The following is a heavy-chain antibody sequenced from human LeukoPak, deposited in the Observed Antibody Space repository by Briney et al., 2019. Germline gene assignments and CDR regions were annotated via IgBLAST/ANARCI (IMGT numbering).Heavy chain of an antibody. CDR3: AKDSVAAAGFYLDY. CDR2: ITAGGTNT. V-gene: IGHV3-23*01. CDR1: GFTFSDYA. Sequence: PGGSLRLSCAASGFTFSDYAVTWVRQAPGKGLEWVSSITAGGTNTYRSASATGRFTISRDNSENTLYLQMNNLRAEDTAIYYCAKDSVAAAGFYLDYWGQGTLVTVSS. J-gene: IGHJ4*02. D-gene: IGHD6-25*01.